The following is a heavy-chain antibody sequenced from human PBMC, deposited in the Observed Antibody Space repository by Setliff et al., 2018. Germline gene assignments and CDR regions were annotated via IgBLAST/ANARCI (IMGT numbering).Heavy chain of an antibody. CDR2: ISGYYNKT. J-gene: IGHJ4*02. Sequence: GASVKVSCKTSGFVFITYAITWVRQAPGQGLEWMGWISGYYNKTNYAQKFQDRVTMTTDTSTGTAYMELRSLKSDDTAVYYCARCLPFLSGYDRGAFDYWGQGTLVTVSS. CDR3: ARCLPFLSGYDRGAFDY. CDR1: GFVFITYA. V-gene: IGHV1-18*01. D-gene: IGHD5-12*01.